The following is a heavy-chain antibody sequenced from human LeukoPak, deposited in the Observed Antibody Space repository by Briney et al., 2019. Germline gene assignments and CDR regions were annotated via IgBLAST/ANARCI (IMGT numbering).Heavy chain of an antibody. Sequence: GGSLRLSCAASGFTFSDYYMSWIRQAPGKGLEWVSYISSSGSTIYYADSVKGRFTISRDNAKNSLYLQMNSLRAEDTAVYYCARVPLYCDILTGYYPAYYFDYWGQGTLVTVSS. J-gene: IGHJ4*02. CDR1: GFTFSDYY. CDR2: ISSSGSTI. D-gene: IGHD3-9*01. V-gene: IGHV3-11*01. CDR3: ARVPLYCDILTGYYPAYYFDY.